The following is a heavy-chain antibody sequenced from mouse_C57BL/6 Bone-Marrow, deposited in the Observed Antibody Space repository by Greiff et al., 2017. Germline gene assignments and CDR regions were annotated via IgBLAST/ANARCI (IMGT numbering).Heavy chain of an antibody. V-gene: IGHV1-64*01. J-gene: IGHJ3*01. D-gene: IGHD2-5*01. Sequence: VQLQQPGAELVKPGASVKLSCKASGYTFTSYWMHWVKQRPGQGLEWIGMIHPNSGSTNYNEKFKSKATLTVDKSSSTAYMQLSSLTSDDSAVYYCANYYSIYLAWFAYWGQGTLVTVSS. CDR2: IHPNSGST. CDR1: GYTFTSYW. CDR3: ANYYSIYLAWFAY.